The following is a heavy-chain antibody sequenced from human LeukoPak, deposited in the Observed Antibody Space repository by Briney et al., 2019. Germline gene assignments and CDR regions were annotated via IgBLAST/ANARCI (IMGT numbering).Heavy chain of an antibody. V-gene: IGHV3-7*05. CDR2: IKQDGSEK. CDR3: ARDQRYCSSSSCPWEPFDY. Sequence: PGGSLRLSCVASGFTFSSYWMSWVRQAPGKGLEWVANIKQDGSEKYYVDSVKGRFTISRDNAKNSLYLQMNSLRAEDTAVYYCARDQRYCSSSSCPWEPFDYWGQGTLVTVSS. D-gene: IGHD2-2*01. CDR1: GFTFSSYW. J-gene: IGHJ4*02.